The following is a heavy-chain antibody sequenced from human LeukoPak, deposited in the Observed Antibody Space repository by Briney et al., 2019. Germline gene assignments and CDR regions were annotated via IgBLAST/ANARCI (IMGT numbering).Heavy chain of an antibody. CDR3: AKESLDTEQRNYNYYGLDV. CDR1: GFTLRYHG. CDR2: ISYDGSKK. D-gene: IGHD1-1*01. J-gene: IGHJ6*02. Sequence: GGSLRLSCAASGFTLRYHGMHWVRQAPGKGLEWVAFISYDGSKKRYADSVEDRFTISRDNSRNRLYVQVNSLRAEDTAVYYCAKESLDTEQRNYNYYGLDVWGQGTTVTVSS. V-gene: IGHV3-30*18.